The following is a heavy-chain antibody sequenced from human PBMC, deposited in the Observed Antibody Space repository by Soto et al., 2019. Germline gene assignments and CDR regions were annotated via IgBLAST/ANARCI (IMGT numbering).Heavy chain of an antibody. D-gene: IGHD3-3*01. CDR2: IYWNDDE. J-gene: IGHJ5*02. V-gene: IGHV2-5*01. Sequence: QITLKESGPTVVKPTQTLTMTCTISGFSLNAGGVGVGWVRQTPGKALEWLAFIYWNDDERYSPSLKTRLTITKDISKNQVVLTMTHMDPVDTGTYYCAHNPFWSGSQDWYDPWGQGTPVTVSP. CDR1: GFSLNAGGVG. CDR3: AHNPFWSGSQDWYDP.